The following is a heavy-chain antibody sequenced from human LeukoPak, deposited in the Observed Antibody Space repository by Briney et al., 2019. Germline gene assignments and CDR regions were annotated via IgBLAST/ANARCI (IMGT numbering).Heavy chain of an antibody. Sequence: PGGSLRLSCAASGFTFSSYSMNWVRQAPGKGLEWVSYISSSSSTIYYADSVKGRFTISRDNAKNSLYLQMNSLRDEDTAVYYCARESAAGPPPIHYYGMDVWGQGTTVTVSS. CDR2: ISSSSSTI. V-gene: IGHV3-48*02. D-gene: IGHD6-13*01. J-gene: IGHJ6*02. CDR1: GFTFSSYS. CDR3: ARESAAGPPPIHYYGMDV.